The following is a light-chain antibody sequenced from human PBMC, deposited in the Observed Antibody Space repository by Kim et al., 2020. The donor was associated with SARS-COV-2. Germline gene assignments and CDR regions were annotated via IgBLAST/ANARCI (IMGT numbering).Light chain of an antibody. J-gene: IGLJ2*01. CDR1: SSDVGAYNY. CDR3: SSYAGTNTVL. Sequence: QSALTQPPSASGPPGQSVDISCTGTSSDVGAYNYVSWYQQYPGKAPKLIIYELNKRPSGVPDRFSGSKSGNTASLTVSGLQAEDEADYYCSSYAGTNTVLFGGGTQLTVL. CDR2: ELN. V-gene: IGLV2-8*01.